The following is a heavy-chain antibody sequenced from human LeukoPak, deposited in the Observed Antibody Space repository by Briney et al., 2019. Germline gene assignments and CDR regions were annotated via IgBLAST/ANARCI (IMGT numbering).Heavy chain of an antibody. J-gene: IGHJ6*02. CDR1: GFSFSSYS. CDR3: ARDLMVAGSGYYFH. V-gene: IGHV3-21*01. D-gene: IGHD3-22*01. CDR2: ISSSSSYI. Sequence: GGSLRLSCAASGFSFSSYSMNWVRQAPGKGLEWVSSISSSSSYIFYADSVKGRFTISRDNAKNSLYLQMNSLRAEDTAVYYCARDLMVAGSGYYFHWGQGTTVTVSS.